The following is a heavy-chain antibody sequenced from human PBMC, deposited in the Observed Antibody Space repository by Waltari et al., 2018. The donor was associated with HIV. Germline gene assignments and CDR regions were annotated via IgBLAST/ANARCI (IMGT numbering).Heavy chain of an antibody. CDR2: VYTSGST. J-gene: IGHJ2*01. V-gene: IGHV4-61*02. CDR3: ARALDYYESGSFPLWFFDV. CDR1: SGSITSGKSS. D-gene: IGHD3-10*01. Sequence: QVQLQESGPGLVKPSQTLSLTCTVSSGSITSGKSSWRCIRQPAGKGLEWMGRVYTSGSTNYNPSLKNRVTISIDTSRNQFSLRLSSVAAADTAVYYCARALDYYESGSFPLWFFDVWGRGTLVTVSS.